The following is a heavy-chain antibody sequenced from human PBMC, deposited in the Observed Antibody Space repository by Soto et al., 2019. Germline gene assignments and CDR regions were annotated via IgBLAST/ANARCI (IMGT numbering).Heavy chain of an antibody. CDR2: IYPDDSDA. CDR1: GYSFTNYW. Sequence: GESLKISCKGSGYSFTNYWVTWVRRVPGKGLEWMGIIYPDDSDARYSPSFQGQVTISVDKSISTAYLQWSSLKASDTAMYYCARLWYSSSSEWFDPWGQGTLVTVSS. CDR3: ARLWYSSSSEWFDP. J-gene: IGHJ5*02. V-gene: IGHV5-51*01. D-gene: IGHD6-6*01.